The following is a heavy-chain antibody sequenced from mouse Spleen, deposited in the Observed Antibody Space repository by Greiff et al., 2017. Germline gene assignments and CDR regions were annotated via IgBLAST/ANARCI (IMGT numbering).Heavy chain of an antibody. CDR1: GFNIKDTY. CDR3: ARGLRYFDV. J-gene: IGHJ1*01. V-gene: IGHV14-3*02. Sequence: ESGAELVKPGASVKLSCTASGFNIKDTYMHWVKQRPEQGLEWIGRIDPANGNTKYDPKFQGKATITADTSSNTAYLQLSSLTSEDTAVYYCARGLRYFDVWGAGTTVTVSS. CDR2: IDPANGNT. D-gene: IGHD1-1*01.